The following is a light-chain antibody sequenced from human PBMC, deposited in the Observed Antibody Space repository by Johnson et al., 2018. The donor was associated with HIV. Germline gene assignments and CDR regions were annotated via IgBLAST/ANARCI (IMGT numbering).Light chain of an antibody. V-gene: IGLV1-51*01. J-gene: IGLJ1*01. CDR1: SSTIENNY. Sequence: QSVLTQPPSVSAAPGQKVTISCSGSSSTIENNYVSWYQQLPGTAPKLLIYDNNKRPSGIPDRFSGPKSGSSATLGITGLQTGDEADYYCGTWDSGLSAGVFGTGTKVTVL. CDR2: DNN. CDR3: GTWDSGLSAGV.